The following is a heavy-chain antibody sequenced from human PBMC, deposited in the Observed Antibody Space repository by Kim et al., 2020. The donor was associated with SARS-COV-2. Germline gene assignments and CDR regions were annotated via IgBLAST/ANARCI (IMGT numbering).Heavy chain of an antibody. CDR2: ISPYNDKT. D-gene: IGHD3-10*01. CDR1: GYTFSNYG. Sequence: ASVKVSCKTSGYTFSNYGFSWGRQAPGQGLEWMGWISPYNDKTNYAEKCQGRVFMSTDTATRTAYMVLRSLTSDDTAIYYCAREGYYHGSGTYSPPKYYG. J-gene: IGHJ6*01. V-gene: IGHV1-18*01. CDR3: AREGYYHGSGTYSPPKYYG.